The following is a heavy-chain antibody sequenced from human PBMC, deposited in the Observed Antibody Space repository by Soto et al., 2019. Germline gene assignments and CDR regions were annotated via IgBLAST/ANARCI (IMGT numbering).Heavy chain of an antibody. D-gene: IGHD6-13*01. J-gene: IGHJ4*02. V-gene: IGHV3-23*01. CDR2: ISGSGSVT. CDR3: AKGGVAAARGYFDY. CDR1: GFTFRSYG. Sequence: LRLSCAASGFTFRSYGLSWVRQAPGKGLEWVSDISGSGSVTNYADSVKGRFTISRDNSNNTLSLQMDSLRAEDTAVYYCAKGGVAAARGYFDYWGQGTRVTVSS.